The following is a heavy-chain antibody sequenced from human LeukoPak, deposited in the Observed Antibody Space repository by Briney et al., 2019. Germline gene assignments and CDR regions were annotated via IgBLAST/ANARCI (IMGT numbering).Heavy chain of an antibody. CDR1: GFTFSSYA. CDR2: TTGSGVST. V-gene: IGHV3-23*01. D-gene: IGHD2-2*01. Sequence: GGSLRLSCAASGFTFSSYAMSWVRQAPGKGLEWVSATTGSGVSTYYTDSVKGRFIISRDNSKNTLYLEMSSLSAEDTAVYYCARRRAAPAAIYPFDYWGQGTLVTVSS. CDR3: ARRRAAPAAIYPFDY. J-gene: IGHJ4*02.